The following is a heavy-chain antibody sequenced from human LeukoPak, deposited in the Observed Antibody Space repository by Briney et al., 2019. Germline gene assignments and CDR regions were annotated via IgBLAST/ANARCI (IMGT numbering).Heavy chain of an antibody. CDR2: IYYIGSA. Sequence: PSETLSLTCTVSGGSISSYYWSWIRQPPGKGLEWIGHIYYIGSANYNPSLKSRVAISVDTSKNQFSLKLSSVTAADTAVYYCARAPRDCSSGKCYNGWFDTWGRGALVTVSS. CDR3: ARAPRDCSSGKCYNGWFDT. D-gene: IGHD2-2*02. V-gene: IGHV4-59*12. CDR1: GGSISSYY. J-gene: IGHJ5*02.